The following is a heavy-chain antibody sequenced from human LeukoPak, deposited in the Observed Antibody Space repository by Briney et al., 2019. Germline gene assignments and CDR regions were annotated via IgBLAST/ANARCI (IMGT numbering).Heavy chain of an antibody. CDR2: IIPIFGTA. CDR3: ARRRDGYNYVFDY. CDR1: GGTFSSYA. Sequence: ASVKVSCKASGGTFSSYAISWVRQAPGQGLEWMGGIIPIFGTANYAQKFQGRVMITADESTSTAYMELSSLRSEDTAVYYCARRRDGYNYVFDYWGQGTLVTVSS. V-gene: IGHV1-69*13. J-gene: IGHJ4*02. D-gene: IGHD5-24*01.